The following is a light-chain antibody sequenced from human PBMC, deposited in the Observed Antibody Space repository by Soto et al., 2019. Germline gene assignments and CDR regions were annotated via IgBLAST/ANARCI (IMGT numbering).Light chain of an antibody. J-gene: IGLJ2*01. CDR1: SSNIGRNS. V-gene: IGLV1-44*01. CDR3: AAWDESVKGVV. Sequence: QSVLTQPPSASGTPGQRVTIFCSGSSSNIGRNSVNWYRQVPGTAPKLLVYSNNQRPSGVPDRISGSKSGTSASLAISGLQSEDEADYYCAAWDESVKGVVFGGGTKLTVL. CDR2: SNN.